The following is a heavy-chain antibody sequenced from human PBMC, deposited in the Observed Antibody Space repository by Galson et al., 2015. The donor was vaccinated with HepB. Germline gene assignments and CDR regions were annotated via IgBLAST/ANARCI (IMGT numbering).Heavy chain of an antibody. CDR2: IYYSGST. Sequence: SETLSLTCNVSGGSISDYYWSWIRQPPGKGLEWIGYIYYSGSTNYNPSLKSRVTMSVDTSKSQFSLKLRSVTAADTAVYYCASSYRSTWYSSLWYWGQGTLVTVSS. V-gene: IGHV4-59*01. J-gene: IGHJ4*02. CDR3: ASSYRSTWYSSLWY. D-gene: IGHD6-13*01. CDR1: GGSISDYY.